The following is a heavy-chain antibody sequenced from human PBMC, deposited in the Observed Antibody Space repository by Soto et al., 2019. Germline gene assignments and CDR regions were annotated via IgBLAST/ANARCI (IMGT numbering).Heavy chain of an antibody. CDR2: ISGSGGST. J-gene: IGHJ6*03. CDR3: AKGPTSYYYYMDV. V-gene: IGHV3-23*01. CDR1: GFTLSNYA. Sequence: PGGSLRLSCAASGFTLSNYAMNWVRQATGKGLEWVSGISGSGGSTYYADSVKGRFTISRDNSKNTVHLQMNSLRAEDTAVYYCAKGPTSYYYYMDVWGKGTTVTVSS.